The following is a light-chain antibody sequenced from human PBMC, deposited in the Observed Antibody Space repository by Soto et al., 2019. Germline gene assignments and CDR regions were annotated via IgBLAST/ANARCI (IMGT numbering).Light chain of an antibody. J-gene: IGLJ1*01. Sequence: QSALTQPASVSGFPGQSITISCTGTSSDVGGYNYVSWYQQHPGKAPKLMIYEVSNRPSGVSNRFSGSKSGNTASLTISGLQDEDEADYYCNSYTSSSTLDVFGTGTKLTVL. V-gene: IGLV2-14*01. CDR3: NSYTSSSTLDV. CDR2: EVS. CDR1: SSDVGGYNY.